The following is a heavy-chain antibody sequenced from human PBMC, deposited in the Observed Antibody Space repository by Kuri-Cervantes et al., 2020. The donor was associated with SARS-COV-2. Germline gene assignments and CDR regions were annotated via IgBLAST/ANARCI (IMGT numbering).Heavy chain of an antibody. CDR2: IYHSGST. CDR3: ARGNGAVATSGYRYFDL. J-gene: IGHJ2*01. V-gene: IGHV4-38-2*01. CDR1: GYSISSGYY. D-gene: IGHD6-19*01. Sequence: GSLRLSCAVSGYSISSGYYWGWIRQPPGKGLEWIGSIYHSGSTYYNPSLKSRVTISVDTSKNQFSLKLSSVTAADTAMYFCARGNGAVATSGYRYFDLWGRGTLVTVSS.